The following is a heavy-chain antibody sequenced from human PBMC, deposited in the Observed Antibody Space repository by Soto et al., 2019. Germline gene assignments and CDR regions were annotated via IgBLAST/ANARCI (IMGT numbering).Heavy chain of an antibody. CDR1: GFSLSTGGVG. J-gene: IGHJ6*02. D-gene: IGHD2-21*02. V-gene: IGHV2-5*02. Sequence: QITLKESGPTLVQPTQTLTLTCIFSGFSLSTGGVGVGWIRQPPGKAMEWLALIYWDDDKRHSPSLKSRLTGTKDTSKSHEVLTRTNMDPMDTATYYCVHSRCGGACLRYYSSHYYYGMDVWGQGTTVTVAS. CDR2: IYWDDDK. CDR3: VHSRCGGACLRYYSSHYYYGMDV.